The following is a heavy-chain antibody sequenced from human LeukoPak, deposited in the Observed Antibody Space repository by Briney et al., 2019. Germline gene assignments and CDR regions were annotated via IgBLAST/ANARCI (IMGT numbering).Heavy chain of an antibody. CDR1: GFTFSSYD. J-gene: IGHJ4*02. D-gene: IGHD1-20*01. CDR2: IRSSGSAI. V-gene: IGHV3-48*03. CDR3: ARVGYDWNVFDY. Sequence: GGSLRLSCAAYGFTFSSYDMNWVRQAPGKGLEWVSYIRSSGSAIFYADSVEGRFTISRDNAKNSLYLQMNSLSAEDAALCDSARVGYDWNVFDYWGQGTLVTVSS.